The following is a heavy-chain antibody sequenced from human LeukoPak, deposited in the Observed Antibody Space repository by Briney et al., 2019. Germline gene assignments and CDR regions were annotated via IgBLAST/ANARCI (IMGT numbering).Heavy chain of an antibody. CDR2: IYYSGST. V-gene: IGHV4-59*01. D-gene: IGHD4-17*01. Sequence: SETLSLTCTVSRSSISSYYWSWIRQPPGKGLEWIGYIYYSGSTNYNPSLRSRVTISVDTSKNQFSLRLSSVTAADTAVYYCAREEEDYGDYVFDYWGQGTLVTVSS. J-gene: IGHJ4*02. CDR1: RSSISSYY. CDR3: AREEEDYGDYVFDY.